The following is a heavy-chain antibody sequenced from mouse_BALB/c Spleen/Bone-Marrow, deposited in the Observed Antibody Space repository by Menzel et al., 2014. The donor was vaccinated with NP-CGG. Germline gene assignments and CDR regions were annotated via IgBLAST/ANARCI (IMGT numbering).Heavy chain of an antibody. CDR3: ARENYRSHYYFDY. J-gene: IGHJ2*01. V-gene: IGHV5-6-3*01. CDR2: INSNGGST. Sequence: EVQLVESGGGLVQPGGSLKLSCAASGSTFSSYGMSWVRQTPDKRLELVATINSNGGSTYYPDSVKGRFTISRDNAKNTLYLQMSSLKSEDTAMYYCARENYRSHYYFDYWGQGTTLTVSS. CDR1: GSTFSSYG. D-gene: IGHD2-14*01.